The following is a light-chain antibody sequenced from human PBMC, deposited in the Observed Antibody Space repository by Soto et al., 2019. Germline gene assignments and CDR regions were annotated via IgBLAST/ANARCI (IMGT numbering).Light chain of an antibody. J-gene: IGKJ2*01. V-gene: IGKV1-39*01. Sequence: DIQMTQSPSSLSASVGDRVTITCRASQSISSYLNWYQQKPGKAAKLLIYAASSLQSGVPSRFSGSGSGTDFTLTISSLQPEYFATYYCQQSYSTLYTFGQGTKLEIK. CDR2: AAS. CDR1: QSISSY. CDR3: QQSYSTLYT.